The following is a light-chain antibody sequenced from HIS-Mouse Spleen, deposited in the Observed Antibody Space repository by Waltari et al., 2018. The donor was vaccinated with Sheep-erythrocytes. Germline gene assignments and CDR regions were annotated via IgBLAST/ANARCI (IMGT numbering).Light chain of an antibody. CDR2: DAS. V-gene: IGKV3-11*01. J-gene: IGKJ2*01. Sequence: TQSPSFLSASVGDRVTITCRASQSVSSYLAWYQQKPGQAPRLLIYDASNRATGIPARFSGSGSGTDFTLTISSLEPEDFAVYYCQQRSNWPPYTFGQGTKLEIK. CDR1: QSVSSY. CDR3: QQRSNWPPYT.